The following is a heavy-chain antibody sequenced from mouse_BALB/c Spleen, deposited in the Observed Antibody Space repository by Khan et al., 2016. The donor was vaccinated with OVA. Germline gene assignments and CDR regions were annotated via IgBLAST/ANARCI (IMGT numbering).Heavy chain of an antibody. J-gene: IGHJ3*01. Sequence: IQLVQSGPELVKPGASVKMSCKASGYTFTSYVMHWVKQKPGQGLEWIGYISPNSDGSKYNEKFRGKATLTSDKSSSTAYMELSSLTSEDSAFYYCLRSLYYYGSAYGGFAYWGQGTLVTVSA. CDR2: ISPNSDGS. CDR3: LRSLYYYGSAYGGFAY. CDR1: GYTFTSYV. V-gene: IGHV1S136*01. D-gene: IGHD1-1*01.